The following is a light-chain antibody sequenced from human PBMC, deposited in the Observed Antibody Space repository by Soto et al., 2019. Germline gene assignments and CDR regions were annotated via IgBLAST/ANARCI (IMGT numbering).Light chain of an antibody. CDR1: QSVSSD. CDR3: QHYKNRPLT. V-gene: IGKV3-15*01. J-gene: IGKJ4*01. Sequence: EVVMTQSPATLSVSPGERATLSCRASQSVSSDLAWYQHKPGQAPRLLIYGASSRATGIPVRFSGSGSGTEFTLTISSLRSEDVAVYYCQHYKNRPLTFXGGTKLDIK. CDR2: GAS.